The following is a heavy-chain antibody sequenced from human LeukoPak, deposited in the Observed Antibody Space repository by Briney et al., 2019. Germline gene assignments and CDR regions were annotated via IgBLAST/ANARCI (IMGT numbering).Heavy chain of an antibody. D-gene: IGHD6-19*01. V-gene: IGHV1-2*02. J-gene: IGHJ4*02. CDR1: GYTFTGYY. CDR3: ARQASSAWFPHY. Sequence: GASVKVSCKASGYTFTGYYIHWVRQAPGQGFEWMGWLNPDTGGAHYGQKFLGRVTMTRDTSITTVHMELTWLTSDDTAVYHCARQASSAWFPHYWGQGTLVTVSS. CDR2: LNPDTGGA.